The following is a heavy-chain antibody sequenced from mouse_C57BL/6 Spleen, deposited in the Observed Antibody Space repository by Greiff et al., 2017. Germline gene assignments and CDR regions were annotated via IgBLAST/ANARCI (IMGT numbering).Heavy chain of an antibody. Sequence: QVQLQQSGAELARPGASVKMSCKASGYTFTSYTMHWIKQRPGQGLEWIGYINPSSGYTKYNQKFKDKATLTADKSSSTAYMQLSSLTSEDSAVYYCARDDYYSSYGWYFDVWGTGTTVTVSS. CDR1: GYTFTSYT. CDR2: INPSSGYT. D-gene: IGHD2-5*01. V-gene: IGHV1-4*01. CDR3: ARDDYYSSYGWYFDV. J-gene: IGHJ1*03.